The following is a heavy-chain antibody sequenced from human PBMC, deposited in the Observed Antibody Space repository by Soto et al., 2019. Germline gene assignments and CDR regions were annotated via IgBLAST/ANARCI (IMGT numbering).Heavy chain of an antibody. D-gene: IGHD1-26*01. CDR3: ARDGGSLGY. Sequence: EVQLVESGGGLVQPGGSLRLSCAASGFTFSSYSMNWVRQAPGKGLEWVSYISTSNTNIYYADSVKGRFTISRDNAKHSNYLQMNGLRVDDTAVYYWARDGGSLGYWGQGSLVTVSS. CDR1: GFTFSSYS. V-gene: IGHV3-48*01. CDR2: ISTSNTNI. J-gene: IGHJ4*02.